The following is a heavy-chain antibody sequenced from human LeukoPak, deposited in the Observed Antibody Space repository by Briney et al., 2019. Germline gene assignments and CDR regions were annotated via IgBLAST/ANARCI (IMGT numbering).Heavy chain of an antibody. CDR1: GYTFTTYG. J-gene: IGHJ4*02. D-gene: IGHD3-22*01. CDR2: INPNSGGT. Sequence: ASVKVSCKASGYTFTTYGISWVRQAPGQGLEWMGRINPNSGGTNYAQKFQGRVTMTRDTSISTASMELSSLRSDDTAVYYCTRSGYDTSGEFDYWGQGTLVTVSS. V-gene: IGHV1-2*06. CDR3: TRSGYDTSGEFDY.